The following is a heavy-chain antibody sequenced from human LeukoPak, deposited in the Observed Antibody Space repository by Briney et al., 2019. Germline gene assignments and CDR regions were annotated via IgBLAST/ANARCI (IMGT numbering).Heavy chain of an antibody. CDR3: ARHQWPVHGYYYYGLDV. Sequence: SETLSLTCTVSGGAISDYYWNWIRQAPGKGLEWIGYVYKSGSTNYSPSLKSRVSISVDTSKNQFSLNLTSVTADDTALYFCARHQWPVHGYYYYGLDVWGRGTSVTVSS. CDR2: VYKSGST. D-gene: IGHD6-19*01. J-gene: IGHJ6*02. V-gene: IGHV4-59*08. CDR1: GGAISDYY.